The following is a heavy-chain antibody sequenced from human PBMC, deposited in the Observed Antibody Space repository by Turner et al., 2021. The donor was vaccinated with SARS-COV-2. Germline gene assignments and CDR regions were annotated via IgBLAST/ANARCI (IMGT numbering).Heavy chain of an antibody. Sequence: QVQLPQWGAGLLKPSETLSLTCAVYRGSFSGYYWSWIRQPPGKGLEWIGEINHSGSTNYNPSLKSRVTISVDTSKNQFSLKLSSVTAADTAVYYCARGGGYSYGALDYWGQGTLVTVSS. D-gene: IGHD5-18*01. CDR1: RGSFSGYY. V-gene: IGHV4-34*01. CDR3: ARGGGYSYGALDY. J-gene: IGHJ4*02. CDR2: INHSGST.